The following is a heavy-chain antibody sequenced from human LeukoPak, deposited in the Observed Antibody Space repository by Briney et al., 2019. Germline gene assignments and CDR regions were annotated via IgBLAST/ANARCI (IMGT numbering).Heavy chain of an antibody. CDR2: ISSSSTTI. J-gene: IGHJ6*03. D-gene: IGHD1-7*01. CDR3: ARNRFPITGTTNNYYYMDV. CDR1: GFIFSSYS. V-gene: IGHV3-48*04. Sequence: PGGSLRLSCAASGFIFSSYSMNWVRQAPGKGLERLSYISSSSTTIYYADSVKGRFTISRDNAKNSLYLQMNSLKAEDTAVYYCARNRFPITGTTNNYYYMDVWGKGTTVTVSS.